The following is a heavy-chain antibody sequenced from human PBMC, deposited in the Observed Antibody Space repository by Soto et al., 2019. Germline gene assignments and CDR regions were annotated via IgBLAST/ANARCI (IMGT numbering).Heavy chain of an antibody. D-gene: IGHD3-10*01. V-gene: IGHV1-18*01. CDR1: GYTFTSYG. CDR2: ISAYNGNT. CDR3: GRTDMVRGVIFYYGMDV. Sequence: ASVKVSCKASGYTFTSYGISWVRQAPGQGLEWMGWISAYNGNTNYAQKLQGRVTMTTDTSTSTAYMELRSLRSEDTAVYYSGRTDMVRGVIFYYGMDVWGQGTTVTVSS. J-gene: IGHJ6*02.